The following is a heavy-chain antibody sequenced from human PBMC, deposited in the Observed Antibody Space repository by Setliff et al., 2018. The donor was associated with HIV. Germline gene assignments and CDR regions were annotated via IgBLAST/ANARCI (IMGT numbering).Heavy chain of an antibody. CDR3: AIPPAPDVDIDMVDVYGLHV. D-gene: IGHD5-18*01. Sequence: ASVKVSCKASGYSFTSYYIHWVRQAPGQGLEWMGCINPKSGGTNYAQKFQGWVSMTRDTSISTAYLDLRSLTFDETAVYYCAIPPAPDVDIDMVDVYGLHVWGQGTRVTVSS. CDR2: INPKSGGT. J-gene: IGHJ6*02. V-gene: IGHV1-2*04. CDR1: GYSFTSYY.